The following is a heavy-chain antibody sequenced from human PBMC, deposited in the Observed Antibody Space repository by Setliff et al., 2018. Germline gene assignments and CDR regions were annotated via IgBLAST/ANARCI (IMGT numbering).Heavy chain of an antibody. D-gene: IGHD5-18*01. CDR1: GFTFSSYS. J-gene: IGHJ6*02. CDR2: ISSSSSYI. CDR3: ARDRTAMVTHYGMDV. V-gene: IGHV3-21*01. Sequence: GSLRLSCAASGFTFSSYSMNWVRQAPGKGLEWVSSISSSSSYIYYADSVKGRFTIYRDNAKNSLYLQMNSRRAEDTAVYYCARDRTAMVTHYGMDVWGQGTTVTVSS.